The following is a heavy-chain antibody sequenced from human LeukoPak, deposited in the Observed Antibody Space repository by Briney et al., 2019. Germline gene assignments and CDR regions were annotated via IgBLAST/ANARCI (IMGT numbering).Heavy chain of an antibody. Sequence: SETLSLTCAVYGGSFSGYYWSWIRQPPGKGLEWIGEINHSGSTNYNPSLKSRVTISVDTSKNQFSLKLCSVTAADTAVYYCARGPGYDYVWGSYRPYYFDYWGQGTLVTVSS. CDR3: ARGPGYDYVWGSYRPYYFDY. CDR2: INHSGST. V-gene: IGHV4-34*01. J-gene: IGHJ4*02. CDR1: GGSFSGYY. D-gene: IGHD3-16*02.